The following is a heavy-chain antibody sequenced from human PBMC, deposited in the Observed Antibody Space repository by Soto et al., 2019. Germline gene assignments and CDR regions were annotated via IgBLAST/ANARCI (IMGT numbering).Heavy chain of an antibody. CDR3: ARDGGYSYGYFGFWFDP. D-gene: IGHD5-18*01. V-gene: IGHV1-18*01. CDR1: GYTFTSYG. Sequence: ASLQVYCKYSGYTFTSYGIIWVRQAPGQGLEWMGWISAYNGNTNYAQKLQGRVTMTTDTSTSTAYMELRSLRSDDTAVYYCARDGGYSYGYFGFWFDPWGQGTLVTVSS. CDR2: ISAYNGNT. J-gene: IGHJ5*02.